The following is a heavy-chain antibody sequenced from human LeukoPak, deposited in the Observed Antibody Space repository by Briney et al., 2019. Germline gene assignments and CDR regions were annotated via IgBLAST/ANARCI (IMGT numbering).Heavy chain of an antibody. CDR3: ARADGYSYGTGNQ. V-gene: IGHV3-30*04. CDR1: GFTFSSYA. CDR2: ISYDGSNK. J-gene: IGHJ4*02. D-gene: IGHD5-18*01. Sequence: PGRSLSLSCAASGFTFSSYAMHWVRQAPGKGLEWVAVISYDGSNKYYADSVKGRFTISRDNSKNTLYLQMNSLRAEDTAVYYCARADGYSYGTGNQWGQGTLVTVSS.